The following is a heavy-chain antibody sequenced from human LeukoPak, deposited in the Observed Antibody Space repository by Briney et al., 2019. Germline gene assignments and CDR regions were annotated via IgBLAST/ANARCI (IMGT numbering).Heavy chain of an antibody. CDR1: GYTFTSYD. J-gene: IGHJ6*03. V-gene: IGHV1-8*03. D-gene: IGHD3-3*01. Sequence: ASVKVSCKASGYTFTSYDINWVRQATGQGLEWMGWMNPNSGNTGYAQRFQGRVTITRNTSISTAYMELSSLRSEDTAVYYCARGSYYDFWSGYPYYYYYYYMDVWGKGNTVIVSS. CDR2: MNPNSGNT. CDR3: ARGSYYDFWSGYPYYYYYYYMDV.